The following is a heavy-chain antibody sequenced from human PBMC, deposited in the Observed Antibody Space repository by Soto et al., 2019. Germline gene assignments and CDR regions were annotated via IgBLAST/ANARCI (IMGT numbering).Heavy chain of an antibody. V-gene: IGHV3-23*01. J-gene: IGHJ4*02. CDR3: AKEDYYCPGEFDY. CDR1: GFTFSSYA. CDR2: ISGSGGST. Sequence: GGSLRLSCAASGFTFSSYAMSWLRQAPGKGLEWVSAISGSGGSTYYADSVKGRLAISRDNSKNTLYLQMNSLRAEDTAVYYCAKEDYYCPGEFDYWGQGTLVTVSS. D-gene: IGHD2-21*02.